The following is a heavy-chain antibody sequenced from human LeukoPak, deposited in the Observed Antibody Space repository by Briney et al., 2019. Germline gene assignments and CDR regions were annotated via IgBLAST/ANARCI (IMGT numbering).Heavy chain of an antibody. CDR3: ARIGAYYYDSSGYYPDY. Sequence: SGPALVKPTQTLTLTCTFSGFSLSTSGMCVSWIRQPPGKALEWLARIDWDDDKYYSTSLKTRLTISKATSKNQVVLTMTNMDPVDTATYYCARIGAYYYDSSGYYPDYWGQGTLVTVSS. CDR2: IDWDDDK. V-gene: IGHV2-70*11. D-gene: IGHD3-22*01. J-gene: IGHJ4*02. CDR1: GFSLSTSGMC.